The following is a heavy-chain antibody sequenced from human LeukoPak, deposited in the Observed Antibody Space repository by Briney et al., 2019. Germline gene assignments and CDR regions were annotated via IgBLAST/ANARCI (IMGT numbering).Heavy chain of an antibody. Sequence: GASVKVSCKASEYTFTGYYMHWVRQAPGQGLEWMGWINPNSGGTNYAQKYQGRVTMTRDTSISTAYMELSRLRSDDTAVYYCARSGRDKYSGWFDPWGQGTLVTVSS. J-gene: IGHJ5*02. D-gene: IGHD6-6*01. CDR1: EYTFTGYY. CDR3: ARSGRDKYSGWFDP. CDR2: INPNSGGT. V-gene: IGHV1-2*02.